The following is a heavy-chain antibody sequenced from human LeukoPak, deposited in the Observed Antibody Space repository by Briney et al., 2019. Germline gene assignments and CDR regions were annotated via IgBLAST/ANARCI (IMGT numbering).Heavy chain of an antibody. V-gene: IGHV1-2*02. D-gene: IGHD2-2*01. Sequence: ASVKVSCKVSGYTLTELSMHWVRQAPGQGLEWMGWINPNSGGTNYAQKFQGRVTMTRDTPISTAYMELSRLRSDDTAVYYCARDQAQGHIVVVPAATRKNNWFDPWGQGTLVTVSS. CDR1: GYTLTELS. CDR3: ARDQAQGHIVVVPAATRKNNWFDP. CDR2: INPNSGGT. J-gene: IGHJ5*02.